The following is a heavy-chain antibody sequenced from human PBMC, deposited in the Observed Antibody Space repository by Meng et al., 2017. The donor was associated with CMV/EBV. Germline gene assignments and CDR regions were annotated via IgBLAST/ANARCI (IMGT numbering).Heavy chain of an antibody. J-gene: IGHJ6*02. CDR1: GFTFSSYE. CDR2: ISSSGSTI. Sequence: GESLKISCAASGFTFSSYEMNWVRQAPGKGLEWVSYISSSGSTIYYADSVKGRFTISRDNAKNSLYLQMNSLRAEDTAVYYCARGDYYDSSGYYGYYYGMDVWGQGTTVTVSS. CDR3: ARGDYYDSSGYYGYYYGMDV. D-gene: IGHD3-22*01. V-gene: IGHV3-48*03.